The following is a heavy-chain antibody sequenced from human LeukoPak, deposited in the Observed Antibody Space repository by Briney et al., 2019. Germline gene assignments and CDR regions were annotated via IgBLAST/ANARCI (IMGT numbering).Heavy chain of an antibody. V-gene: IGHV4-59*01. CDR3: ARWGYPVGLFDY. D-gene: IGHD5-12*01. CDR2: IYYSGST. J-gene: IGHJ4*02. CDR1: GGSISSYY. Sequence: MPSETLSLTCTVSGGSISSYYWSWIRQPPGKGLEWIGYIYYSGSTNYNPSLKSRVTISVDTSKNQFSLKLSPVTAADTAVYYCARWGYPVGLFDYWGQGTLVTVSS.